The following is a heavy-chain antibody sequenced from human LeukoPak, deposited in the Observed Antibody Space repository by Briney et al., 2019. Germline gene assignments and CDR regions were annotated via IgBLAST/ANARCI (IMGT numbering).Heavy chain of an antibody. CDR1: GGSISSGGYS. Sequence: SQTLSLTCAVSGGSISSGGYSWSWIRQPPGKGLEWIGYLYYGGTTYYNPSLKSRLTISPDTSKNHFSLKLSSVTAADTAVYYCARSRSPRGFCSGGACPLFDYWGQGILVTVSS. V-gene: IGHV4-30-4*07. D-gene: IGHD2-15*01. CDR3: ARSRSPRGFCSGGACPLFDY. J-gene: IGHJ4*02. CDR2: LYYGGTT.